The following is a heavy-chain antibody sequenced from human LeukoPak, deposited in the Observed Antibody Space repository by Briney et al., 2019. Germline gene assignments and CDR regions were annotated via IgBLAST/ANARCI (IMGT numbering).Heavy chain of an antibody. V-gene: IGHV4-59*08. Sequence: PSETLSLTCTVSGGSISSYYWSWIRQPPGKGLEWIGYIYYSGSTNYNPSLKSRVTISVGTSKNQFSLKLSSVTAADTAVYYCARSPPGYSRGWGNNWFDPWGQGTLVTVSS. D-gene: IGHD6-19*01. CDR2: IYYSGST. CDR1: GGSISSYY. J-gene: IGHJ5*02. CDR3: ARSPPGYSRGWGNNWFDP.